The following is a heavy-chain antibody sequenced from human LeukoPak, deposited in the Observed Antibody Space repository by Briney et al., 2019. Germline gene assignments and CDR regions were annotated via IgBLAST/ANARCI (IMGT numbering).Heavy chain of an antibody. V-gene: IGHV1-2*02. CDR2: INPNSGGT. Sequence: ASVKVSCKASGYTFTSYYIHWVRQAPGQGLEWMGWINPNSGGTNYAQKFHGRVTMTRDTSISTAYMELSRLRSADTAVYYCARSLFPNDAFDIWGQGTMVTVSS. CDR1: GYTFTSYY. J-gene: IGHJ3*02. CDR3: ARSLFPNDAFDI. D-gene: IGHD2-21*01.